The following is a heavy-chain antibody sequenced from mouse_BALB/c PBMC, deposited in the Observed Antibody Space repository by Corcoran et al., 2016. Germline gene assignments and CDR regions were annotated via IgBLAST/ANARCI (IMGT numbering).Heavy chain of an antibody. V-gene: IGHV1-26*01. Sequence: EVQLQQSGPELVKPGASVKMSCKASGYTFTDYYMTWVKQSHGKSLEWIGDINPNNGGTSYNQKFKGKATLTVDKSSSTAYMQLNSLTSEDSAVYYCARYPDGYYVDYWGHGTTLTVSS. J-gene: IGHJ2*01. D-gene: IGHD2-3*01. CDR3: ARYPDGYYVDY. CDR1: GYTFTDYY. CDR2: INPNNGGT.